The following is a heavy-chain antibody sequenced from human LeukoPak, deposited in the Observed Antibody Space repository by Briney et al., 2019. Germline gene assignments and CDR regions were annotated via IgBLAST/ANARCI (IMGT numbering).Heavy chain of an antibody. J-gene: IGHJ3*02. D-gene: IGHD1-20*01. Sequence: GASVKVSCKASGYTFTGYYMHWVRQAPGQGLEWMGWINPNSGGTNYAQKFQGRVTMTRDTSISTAYMELSRLRSDDTAVYYCARADVYTGNWNAEADAFDIWGQGTMVTVSS. CDR3: ARADVYTGNWNAEADAFDI. CDR2: INPNSGGT. V-gene: IGHV1-2*02. CDR1: GYTFTGYY.